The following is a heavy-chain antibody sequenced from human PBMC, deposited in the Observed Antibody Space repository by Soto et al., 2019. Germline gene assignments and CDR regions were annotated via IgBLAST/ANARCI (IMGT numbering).Heavy chain of an antibody. V-gene: IGHV1-46*03. CDR1: GYTFASYY. Sequence: ASVKVSCKASGYTFASYYSHWVRQAPGQGLEWMGVINPSGGSTGYAQKFQGRVTMTRDTSTSTVYMELSSLKSEDTAVYYCARVGMSGYDFWSGYRYFDYWGQGTLVTVSS. CDR3: ARVGMSGYDFWSGYRYFDY. J-gene: IGHJ4*02. D-gene: IGHD3-3*01. CDR2: INPSGGST.